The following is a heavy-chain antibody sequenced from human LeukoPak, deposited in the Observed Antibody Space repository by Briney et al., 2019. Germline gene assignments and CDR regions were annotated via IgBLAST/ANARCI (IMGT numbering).Heavy chain of an antibody. D-gene: IGHD3-10*01. CDR3: ARGLWFGELTPAH. V-gene: IGHV1-2*06. CDR1: GYTFPDYY. Sequence: GASVKVSCKASGYTFPDYYIHWVRHAPGQGLEWMGRINPNSGGTNFAQKFQGRVTLTRDTSITTTYMELASLTSGDTAVYYCARGLWFGELTPAHWGQGTPVTVSS. J-gene: IGHJ4*02. CDR2: INPNSGGT.